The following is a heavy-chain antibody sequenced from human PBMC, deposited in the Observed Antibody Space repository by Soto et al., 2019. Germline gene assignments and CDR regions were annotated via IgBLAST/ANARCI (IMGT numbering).Heavy chain of an antibody. CDR3: ARDPVSVLWFGELYHDAFDS. CDR1: GFTFSSYS. J-gene: IGHJ3*02. CDR2: ISSSSSYI. V-gene: IGHV3-21*01. D-gene: IGHD3-10*01. Sequence: GGSLRLSCAASGFTFSSYSMDWVRQAPGKGLEWVSSISSSSSYIYYADSVKGRFTISRDNAKNSLYLQMNSLRAEDTAVYYCARDPVSVLWFGELYHDAFDSWGQGTMVTVSS.